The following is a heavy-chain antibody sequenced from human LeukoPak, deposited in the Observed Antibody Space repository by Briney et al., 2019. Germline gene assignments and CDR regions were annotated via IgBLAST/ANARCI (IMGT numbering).Heavy chain of an antibody. V-gene: IGHV4-59*01. D-gene: IGHD6-13*01. Sequence: PSETLSLTCTVSGGSISSYYWSWIRQPPGKGLEWTGYIYYSGSTNYNPSLKSRVTISVDTSKKQFSLKLNSVTAADTAVYYCARLDRSTWSWGQGTLVTVPS. CDR3: ARLDRSTWS. J-gene: IGHJ4*02. CDR2: IYYSGST. CDR1: GGSISSYY.